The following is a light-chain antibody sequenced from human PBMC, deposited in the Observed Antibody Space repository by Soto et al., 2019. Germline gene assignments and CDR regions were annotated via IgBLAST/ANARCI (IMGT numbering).Light chain of an antibody. CDR1: QTISSW. CDR3: KQLNSYPLT. J-gene: IGKJ4*01. Sequence: DLTMTQSPSTLSGSVVARVTITCRASQTISSWLAWYQQKPGKANKLLIYEASTLQSGVPSRFSGRGLGTEGSRTISSLQPEEVATYDGKQLNSYPLTVGGGTKVEIK. V-gene: IGKV1-5*03. CDR2: EAS.